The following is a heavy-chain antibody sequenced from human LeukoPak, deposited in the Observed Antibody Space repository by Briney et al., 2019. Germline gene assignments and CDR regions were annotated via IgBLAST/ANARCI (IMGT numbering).Heavy chain of an antibody. V-gene: IGHV4-34*01. Sequence: PSETLPLTCAVYGGSFSGYYWSGIRQPPGKGREWIGELNHRGSTNYTPSLKSRVTISVDTTKNQFALKLSSVTAADTAVYYCARDIVSPGFGVVIISAFDIWGQGTMVTVSS. CDR3: ARDIVSPGFGVVIISAFDI. CDR2: LNHRGST. D-gene: IGHD3-3*01. CDR1: GGSFSGYY. J-gene: IGHJ3*02.